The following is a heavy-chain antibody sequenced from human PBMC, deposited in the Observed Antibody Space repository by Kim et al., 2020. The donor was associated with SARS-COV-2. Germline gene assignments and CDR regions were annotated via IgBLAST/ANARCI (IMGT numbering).Heavy chain of an antibody. CDR2: I. V-gene: IGHV3-74*01. D-gene: IGHD1-7*01. CDR3: ASAGNYRFDS. Sequence: INYADSVKGRVTIPRDNAKNTLYLQMHSLRVEDTAVYYCASAGNYRFDSWGQGTLVTVSS. J-gene: IGHJ5*01.